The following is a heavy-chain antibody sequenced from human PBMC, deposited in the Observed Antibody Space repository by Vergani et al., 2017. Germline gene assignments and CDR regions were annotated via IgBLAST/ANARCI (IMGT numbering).Heavy chain of an antibody. Sequence: QVQLVESGGGVVQPGGSLRLSCAASGFTFSSYGMHWVRQAPGKGLEWVAFIRYDGSNKYYADSVKGRFTISRDNSKTTLYLQMNSLRAEDTAVYYCAKDPRGGGGNPIWYFDYWGQGTLVTVSS. CDR3: AKDPRGGGGNPIWYFDY. J-gene: IGHJ4*02. D-gene: IGHD4-23*01. CDR1: GFTFSSYG. V-gene: IGHV3-30*02. CDR2: IRYDGSNK.